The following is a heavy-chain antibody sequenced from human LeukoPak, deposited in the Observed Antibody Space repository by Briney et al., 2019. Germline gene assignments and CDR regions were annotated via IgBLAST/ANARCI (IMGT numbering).Heavy chain of an antibody. CDR2: INPNSGGT. D-gene: IGHD6-25*01. Sequence: SVSHLCRASQYTFTRYHIQWLRQAPGQGLEWMGWINPNSGGTNYAQKFQGRVTMTRDTSISTAYMELSRLTSDDTAVYYCARGVSGDYWIHAWGEGPFATLSS. CDR1: QYTFTRYH. J-gene: IGHJ5*02. CDR3: ARGVSGDYWIHA. V-gene: IGHV1-2*02.